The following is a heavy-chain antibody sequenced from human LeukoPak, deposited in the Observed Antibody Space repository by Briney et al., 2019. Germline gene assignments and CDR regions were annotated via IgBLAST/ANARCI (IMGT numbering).Heavy chain of an antibody. CDR2: VSSSGTT. D-gene: IGHD4-17*01. CDR1: GGSISRDGHY. V-gene: IGHV4-31*03. Sequence: SETLSLTCTVSGGSISRDGHYWSWIRQYPGKGLESIGSVSSSGTTTYNPPLKSRVTISLDTSQNQFSLNLRSLTAADTAVYYCARETVRDAFDIWGQGTMVTVSS. J-gene: IGHJ3*02. CDR3: ARETVRDAFDI.